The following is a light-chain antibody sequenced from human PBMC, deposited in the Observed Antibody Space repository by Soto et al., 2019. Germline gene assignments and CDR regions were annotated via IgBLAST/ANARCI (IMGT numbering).Light chain of an antibody. CDR2: EVS. CDR3: ISYASSSTPWV. V-gene: IGLV2-14*01. Sequence: QSALTQPASVSGSPGQSITISCTGTSSDVGGYNYVSWYQQHPGKAPKLLICEVSNRPSGVSNRFSGSKSGNTASLTISGLHAEDEADYYCISYASSSTPWVFGGGTKVTVL. J-gene: IGLJ3*02. CDR1: SSDVGGYNY.